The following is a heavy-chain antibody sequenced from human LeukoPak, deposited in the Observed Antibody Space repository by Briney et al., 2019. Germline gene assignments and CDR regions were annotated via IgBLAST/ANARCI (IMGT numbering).Heavy chain of an antibody. CDR1: GASISSYY. CDR3: ARLGVAGTSWFDP. V-gene: IGHV4-59*08. J-gene: IGHJ5*02. Sequence: SETLSLTCTVSGASISSYYWSWIRQPPGKGLEWIGYIYYSGIINYNPSLKSRVTMSVVTSKNQFSLKLSSVTAADTAVYYCARLGVAGTSWFDPWGQGTLVTVSS. CDR2: IYYSGII. D-gene: IGHD6-19*01.